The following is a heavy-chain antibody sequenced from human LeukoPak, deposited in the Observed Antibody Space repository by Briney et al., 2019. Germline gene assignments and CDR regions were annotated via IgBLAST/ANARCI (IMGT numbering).Heavy chain of an antibody. Sequence: GRSLRLSCAASGFTFSSYAMHWVRQAPGKGLEWVAVIWYDGSNKYYADSVQGRFTISRDNSKNTLFLQMNSLRAEDTAVYYCARVGYCSSTTCYYYFDHWGREPWSPSPQ. J-gene: IGHJ4*02. CDR3: ARVGYCSSTTCYYYFDH. CDR2: IWYDGSNK. V-gene: IGHV3-33*01. CDR1: GFTFSSYA. D-gene: IGHD2-2*01.